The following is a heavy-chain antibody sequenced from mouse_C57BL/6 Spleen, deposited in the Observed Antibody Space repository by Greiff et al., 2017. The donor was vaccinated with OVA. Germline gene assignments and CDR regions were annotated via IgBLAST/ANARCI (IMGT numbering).Heavy chain of an antibody. J-gene: IGHJ4*01. CDR2: IYPSDSET. CDR3: ARFGFYYYAMDY. Sequence: LQQPGAELVRPGSSVKLSCKASGYTFTSYWMDWVKQRPGQGLEWIGNIYPSDSETHYNQKFKDKATLTVDKSSSTAYMQLSSLTSEDSAVYYCARFGFYYYAMDYWGQGTSVTVSS. CDR1: GYTFTSYW. V-gene: IGHV1-61*01.